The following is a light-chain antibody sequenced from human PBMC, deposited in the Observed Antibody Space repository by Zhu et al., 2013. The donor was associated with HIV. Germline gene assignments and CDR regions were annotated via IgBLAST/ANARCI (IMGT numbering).Light chain of an antibody. J-gene: IGKJ5*01. CDR1: QSVTSSY. CDR2: GAS. CDR3: QQYNNWPRT. Sequence: EIVLTQSPATLSLSAGERATLSCRASQSVTSSYLAWYQQNPGQAPKLLIYGASTRATGIPARFSGSGSGTEFILTISSLQSEDFAVYYCQQYNNWPRTFGQGTRLEIK. V-gene: IGKV3-15*01.